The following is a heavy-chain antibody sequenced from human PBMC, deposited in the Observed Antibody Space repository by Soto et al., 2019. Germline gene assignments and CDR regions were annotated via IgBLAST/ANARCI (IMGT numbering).Heavy chain of an antibody. Sequence: SVKVSCQASGGTFSSYTISWVRQAPGQGLEWMGRXXXXLGXAXXXQXXXXXVXITAHKSTSTAYMELSSLRSEDTAVYYAAIADGAWIFEAAFESWGKRTMV. CDR1: GGTFSSYT. J-gene: IGHJ3*02. V-gene: IGHV1-69*02. CDR2: XXXXLGXA. D-gene: IGHD2-2*03. CDR3: AIADGAWIFEAAFES.